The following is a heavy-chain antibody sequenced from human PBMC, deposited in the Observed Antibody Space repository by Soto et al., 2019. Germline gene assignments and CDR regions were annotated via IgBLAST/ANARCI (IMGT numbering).Heavy chain of an antibody. D-gene: IGHD1-1*01. CDR3: ANDRPTGTHSSGMDV. V-gene: IGHV3-30*18. Sequence: QVQLVESGGGVVQPGRSLRLSCAASGFTFSSYGMHWVRQAPGKGLEWVAVISYDGSNKYYADSVKGRFTISRDNSKNTLYLQMNSLRAEDTAVYYCANDRPTGTHSSGMDVWGQGTTVTVSS. CDR1: GFTFSSYG. J-gene: IGHJ6*02. CDR2: ISYDGSNK.